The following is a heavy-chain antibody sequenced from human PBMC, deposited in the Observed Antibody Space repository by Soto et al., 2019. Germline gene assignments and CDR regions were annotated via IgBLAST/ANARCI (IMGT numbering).Heavy chain of an antibody. J-gene: IGHJ4*02. Sequence: GGSLRLSCAASGFTFSSYAMSWVRQAPGKGLEWVSAISGSGGSTYYADSVKGRFTISRDNSKNTLYLQMNSLRAEDTAVYYCAKDLPGSRELSGYYRKDYWGQGTLVTVSS. CDR2: ISGSGGST. CDR3: AKDLPGSRELSGYYRKDY. D-gene: IGHD3-3*01. CDR1: GFTFSSYA. V-gene: IGHV3-23*01.